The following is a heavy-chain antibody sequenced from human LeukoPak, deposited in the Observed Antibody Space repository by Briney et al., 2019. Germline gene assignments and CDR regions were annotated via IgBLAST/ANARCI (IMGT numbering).Heavy chain of an antibody. D-gene: IGHD4-17*01. CDR3: ARVRALWAYYLDY. V-gene: IGHV3-30-3*01. Sequence: PGGSLRLSCAASGFTFSSYAMHWVRRAPGKGLEWVAVISYDGSNKYYADSVKGRFTISRDNSKNTLYLQMNSLRAEDTAVYYCARVRALWAYYLDYWGQGTLVTVSS. J-gene: IGHJ4*02. CDR2: ISYDGSNK. CDR1: GFTFSSYA.